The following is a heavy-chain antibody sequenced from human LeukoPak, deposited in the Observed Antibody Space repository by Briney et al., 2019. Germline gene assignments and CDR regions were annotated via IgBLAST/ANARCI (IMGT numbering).Heavy chain of an antibody. V-gene: IGHV4-59*01. Sequence: SETLSLTCTVSGGSITGYYWSWIRQPPGKGLEWIGYIYHTGGTNYNPSLKSRVTISVDTSKNQFSLNQSAVTAADTAVYYCARVGDWNDLVYWGQGALVTVSS. CDR2: IYHTGGT. J-gene: IGHJ4*02. D-gene: IGHD1-1*01. CDR1: GGSITGYY. CDR3: ARVGDWNDLVY.